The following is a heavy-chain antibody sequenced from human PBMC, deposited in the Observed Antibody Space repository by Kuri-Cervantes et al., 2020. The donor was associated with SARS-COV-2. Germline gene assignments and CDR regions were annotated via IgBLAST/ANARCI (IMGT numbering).Heavy chain of an antibody. CDR3: ARYTVTTFHYYMDV. CDR1: GGSISSYY. CDR2: IYTSGST. V-gene: IGHV4-4*07. Sequence: ESLKISCTVSGGSISSYYWSWIRQPAGKGLEWIGRIYTSGSTNYNPSLKSRVTMSVDTSKNQFSLKLSSVTAADTAVYYCARYTVTTFHYYMDVWGKGTTVTVSS. J-gene: IGHJ6*03. D-gene: IGHD4-17*01.